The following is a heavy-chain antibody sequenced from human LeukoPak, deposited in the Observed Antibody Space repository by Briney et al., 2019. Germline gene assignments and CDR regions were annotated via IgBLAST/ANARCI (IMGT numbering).Heavy chain of an antibody. J-gene: IGHJ4*02. CDR2: VNPNSGGT. V-gene: IGHV1-2*02. CDR3: ARYSSSWFPFDY. Sequence: GASVKVSCKASGYTFTGYYMHWVRQAPGQGLEWMGWVNPNSGGTNYAQKFQGRVTMTRDTSISTAYMELSRLRSDDTAVYYCARYSSSWFPFDYWGQGTLVTVSS. CDR1: GYTFTGYY. D-gene: IGHD6-13*01.